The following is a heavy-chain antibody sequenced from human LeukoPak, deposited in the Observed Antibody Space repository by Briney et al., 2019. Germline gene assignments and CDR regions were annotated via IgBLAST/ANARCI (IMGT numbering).Heavy chain of an antibody. D-gene: IGHD6-13*01. V-gene: IGHV3-74*03. CDR2: IKSDGSST. Sequence: PGGSPRLSCAASGFTFSSYWMHWVRQAPGKGLVWVSCIKSDGSSTTDADSVKGRFTISRDNAKNTLHLQMNSLRAEDTAVYYCARDSSSWYYDYWGQGTLVTVSS. CDR1: GFTFSSYW. J-gene: IGHJ4*02. CDR3: ARDSSSWYYDY.